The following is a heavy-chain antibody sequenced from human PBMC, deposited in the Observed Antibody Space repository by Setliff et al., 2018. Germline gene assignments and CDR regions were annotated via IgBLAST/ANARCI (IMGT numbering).Heavy chain of an antibody. CDR2: ISNDGSNK. J-gene: IGHJ4*02. V-gene: IGHV3-30*01. Sequence: GESLKISCAASGFTFSNYAIHWVRQAPGKGLEWVAVISNDGSNKFYADSVKGRFTVSRDISRNTLYPQMNSLRPEDSALYSCARGGYSSRWYDHGRGLDYWGQGTLVTVSS. D-gene: IGHD6-19*01. CDR1: GFTFSNYA. CDR3: ARGGYSSRWYDHGRGLDY.